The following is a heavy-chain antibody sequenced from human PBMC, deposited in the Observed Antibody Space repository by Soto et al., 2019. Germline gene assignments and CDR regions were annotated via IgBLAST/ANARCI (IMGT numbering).Heavy chain of an antibody. D-gene: IGHD2-2*01. Sequence: EVQLLESGGGVVQPGGSLRLSCEVSGFTFSNYEMYWVRQAPGKGLEWVAYISSSGETVYYAGSVQGRFTISRDNAKNSLYLQMSSLGAEDTAVYYCAREGFYAMDVWGQGTTVTVSS. CDR2: ISSSGETV. CDR3: AREGFYAMDV. J-gene: IGHJ6*02. CDR1: GFTFSNYE. V-gene: IGHV3-48*03.